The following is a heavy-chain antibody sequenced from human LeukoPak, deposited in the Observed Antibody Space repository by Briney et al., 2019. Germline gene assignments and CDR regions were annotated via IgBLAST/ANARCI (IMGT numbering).Heavy chain of an antibody. Sequence: PSQTLSLTCTVSGGSISSGSYYWSWIRQPAGRGLEGIGRIYTSGSTNYNPSLTSLVTISVDTSKNQFSLKLSSVTAADTAVYYCAREGYSYGSNWFDHWGQGTLVTVSS. J-gene: IGHJ5*02. CDR1: GGSISSGSYY. D-gene: IGHD5-18*01. V-gene: IGHV4-61*02. CDR2: IYTSGST. CDR3: AREGYSYGSNWFDH.